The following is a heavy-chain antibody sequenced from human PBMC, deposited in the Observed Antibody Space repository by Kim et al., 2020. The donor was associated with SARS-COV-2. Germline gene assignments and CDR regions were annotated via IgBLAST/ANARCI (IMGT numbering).Heavy chain of an antibody. CDR1: GYTFDTYS. J-gene: IGHJ5*02. D-gene: IGHD3-10*01. CDR2: VNGGNGNT. Sequence: ASVKVSCKASGYTFDTYSLYWVRQAPGQRFEWMGWVNGGNGNTRYSQNLQGRLTITRDTSASAAYMELSSLTSKDTAGDYGAREGSGRYNWLDPWGQGNL. V-gene: IGHV1-3*01. CDR3: AREGSGRYNWLDP.